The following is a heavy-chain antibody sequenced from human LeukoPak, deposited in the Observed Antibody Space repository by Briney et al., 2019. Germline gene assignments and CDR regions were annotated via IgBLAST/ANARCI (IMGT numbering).Heavy chain of an antibody. CDR1: GFTFSSYA. CDR2: VNTVDTT. CDR3: AGSLAYCGGDCRLGDY. J-gene: IGHJ4*02. D-gene: IGHD2-21*02. V-gene: IGHV3-66*01. Sequence: GGSLRLSCAVSGFTFSSYAMSWVRQAPAKGLEWVSVVNTVDTTYYADSVRGRFTISRDSSENTLYLQMNSLRVDDTAVYYCAGSLAYCGGDCRLGDYWGQGTLVTVSS.